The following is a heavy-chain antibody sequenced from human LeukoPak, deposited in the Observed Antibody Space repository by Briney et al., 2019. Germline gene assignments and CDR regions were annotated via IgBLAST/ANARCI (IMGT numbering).Heavy chain of an antibody. V-gene: IGHV1-18*01. CDR3: ARSKWVRGVITHFDY. J-gene: IGHJ4*02. Sequence: ASVKVSCKASGYTFTSYGISWVRQAPGQGLEWMGWISAYNGNTNYAQKLQGRVTMTTDTSTSTAYMELRSLRSDDTAVYYCARSKWVRGVITHFDYWGQGTLVAVSS. D-gene: IGHD3-10*01. CDR1: GYTFTSYG. CDR2: ISAYNGNT.